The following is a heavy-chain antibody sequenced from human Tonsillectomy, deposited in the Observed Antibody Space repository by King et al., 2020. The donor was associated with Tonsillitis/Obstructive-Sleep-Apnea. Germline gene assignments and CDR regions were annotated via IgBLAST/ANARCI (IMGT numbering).Heavy chain of an antibody. V-gene: IGHV3-33*01. CDR3: ARAGVGAT. Sequence: VQLVESGGGVVQPGRSLRLSCAASGFTFSSYGMHWVRQAPGKGLEWVAFIWSDGSNKYYADSVKGRFTISRDNSKNTLYLQINSLRAEDTAVYYCARAGVGATWGQGTLVTVSS. CDR1: GFTFSSYG. D-gene: IGHD1-26*01. J-gene: IGHJ4*02. CDR2: IWSDGSNK.